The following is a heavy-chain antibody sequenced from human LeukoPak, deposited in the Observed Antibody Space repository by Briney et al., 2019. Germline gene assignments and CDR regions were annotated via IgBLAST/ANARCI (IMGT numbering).Heavy chain of an antibody. Sequence: ASVKVSCRASGYTFTTYAINWVRRAPGQGLEYMGWIRTNTGSPTYAQGFTGRFVFSLDTSVNTAYLQISSLKAEDTAVYYSAKDLDSAAFDIWGQGTMVTVSS. CDR3: AKDLDSAAFDI. D-gene: IGHD2-15*01. CDR1: GYTFTTYA. V-gene: IGHV7-4-1*02. CDR2: IRTNTGSP. J-gene: IGHJ3*02.